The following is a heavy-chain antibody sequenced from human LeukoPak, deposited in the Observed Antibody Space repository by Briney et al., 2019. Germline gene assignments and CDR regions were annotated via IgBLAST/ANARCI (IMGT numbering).Heavy chain of an antibody. CDR2: ISGSGGST. V-gene: IGHV3-23*01. CDR3: AKDSRYCGSGGSCYSGYFDY. Sequence: GGSLRLSCAASGFTFSSYAMSWVRQAPGKGLEWVSAISGSGGSTYYADSVKGRFTISRDNSKNTLYLQMNSLRAEDTAVYYCAKDSRYCGSGGSCYSGYFDYWGQGTLVTVSS. D-gene: IGHD2-15*01. CDR1: GFTFSSYA. J-gene: IGHJ4*02.